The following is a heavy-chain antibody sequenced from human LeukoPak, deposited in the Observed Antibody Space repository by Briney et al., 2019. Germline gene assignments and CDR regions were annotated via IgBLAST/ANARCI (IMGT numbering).Heavy chain of an antibody. CDR1: GASISSYY. Sequence: SETLSLTCTVSGASISSYYWSWIRQPPGKGLEWIGYIYYSGSTNYNPALKSRVTISEDTSKNQISLKLSSATAADTAVYYCARVRGYYDSSGYDYWGQGTLVTVSP. CDR2: IYYSGST. J-gene: IGHJ4*02. V-gene: IGHV4-59*01. D-gene: IGHD3-22*01. CDR3: ARVRGYYDSSGYDY.